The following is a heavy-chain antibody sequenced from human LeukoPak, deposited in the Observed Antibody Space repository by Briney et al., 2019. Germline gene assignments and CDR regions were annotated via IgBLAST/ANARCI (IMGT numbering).Heavy chain of an antibody. CDR2: ISYDGSNK. CDR3: ARDGLGGWHNWFDP. V-gene: IGHV3-30*04. CDR1: GFTFSSYA. J-gene: IGHJ5*02. Sequence: GGSLRLSCAASGFTFSSYAMSWVRQAPGKGLEWVAVISYDGSNKYYADSVKGRFTISRDNSKNTLYLQMNSLRAEDTAVYYCARDGLGGWHNWFDPWGQGTLVTVSS. D-gene: IGHD6-19*01.